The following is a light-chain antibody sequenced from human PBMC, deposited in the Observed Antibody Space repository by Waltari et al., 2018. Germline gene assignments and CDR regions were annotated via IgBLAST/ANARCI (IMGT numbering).Light chain of an antibody. V-gene: IGLV1-40*01. Sequence: QSVLTQPPSVSGAPGQRVTISCTGSSSNIGAGYDVHWYQQLPGTAPNLLIYGNSKRPSGAPDRFSGSKSGTSASLAITGLQAEDEADYYCQSYDSSLSGYVFGTGTKVTVL. J-gene: IGLJ1*01. CDR2: GNS. CDR3: QSYDSSLSGYV. CDR1: SSNIGAGYD.